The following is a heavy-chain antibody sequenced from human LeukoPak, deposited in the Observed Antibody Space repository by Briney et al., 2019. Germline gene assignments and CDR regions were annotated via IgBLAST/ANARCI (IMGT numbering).Heavy chain of an antibody. CDR3: ARDRPYYYDSSAYYPDF. V-gene: IGHV1-18*01. CDR2: ISGYNGNT. Sequence: GASVKFTCKASGYNFAIYGISWVRQAPGQGKEWMGWISGYNGNTNYAQRLQGRVSMTTDTSVSTAYMELRSLSSDDTAVYYCARDRPYYYDSSAYYPDFWGQGTLVTVSS. CDR1: GYNFAIYG. D-gene: IGHD3-22*01. J-gene: IGHJ4*02.